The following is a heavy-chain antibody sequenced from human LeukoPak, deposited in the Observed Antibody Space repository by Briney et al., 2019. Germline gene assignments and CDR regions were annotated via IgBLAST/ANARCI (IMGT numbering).Heavy chain of an antibody. CDR3: ARLYCSGGSCYFFDY. D-gene: IGHD2-15*01. Sequence: PGGSLRLSCAASGFTFSSYSMNWVRQAPGKGLEWVSSISSSSGYIYYADSVKGRFTISRDNAKNSLYLQMNSLRAEDTAVYYCARLYCSGGSCYFFDYWGQGTLVTVSS. CDR1: GFTFSSYS. J-gene: IGHJ4*02. V-gene: IGHV3-21*01. CDR2: ISSSSGYI.